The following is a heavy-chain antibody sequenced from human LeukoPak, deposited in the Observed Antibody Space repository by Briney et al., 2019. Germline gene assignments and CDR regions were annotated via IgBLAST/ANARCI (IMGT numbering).Heavy chain of an antibody. V-gene: IGHV3-21*01. CDR2: ITSSSSYI. CDR3: ARLYDGSAYHADHFDY. D-gene: IGHD3-22*01. J-gene: IGHJ4*02. CDR1: GFTFSSYT. Sequence: PGGSLRLSCAASGFTFSSYTMNWVRQAPGKGLEWVSSITSSSSYIYYADSVKGRFTISRDNAKNSLYLQMNSLRAEDTAVYYCARLYDGSAYHADHFDYWGQGTLVIVSS.